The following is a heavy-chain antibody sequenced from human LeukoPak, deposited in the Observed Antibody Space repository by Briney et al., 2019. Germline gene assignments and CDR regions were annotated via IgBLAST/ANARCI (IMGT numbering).Heavy chain of an antibody. Sequence: GASVKVSCKASGYTFTSYGISWVRQAPGQGLEWMGWISAYNGNTNYAQKLQGRVTMTTDTSTSTAYMELRSLRSDDTAVYYCARDPPRYYDFWSGYYNWFDPWGQGTLVTVSS. CDR3: ARDPPRYYDFWSGYYNWFDP. CDR2: ISAYNGNT. CDR1: GYTFTSYG. D-gene: IGHD3-3*01. J-gene: IGHJ5*02. V-gene: IGHV1-18*01.